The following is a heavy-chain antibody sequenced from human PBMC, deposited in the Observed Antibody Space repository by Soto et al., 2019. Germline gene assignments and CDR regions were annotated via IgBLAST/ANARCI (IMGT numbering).Heavy chain of an antibody. V-gene: IGHV4-30-4*01. Sequence: QVQLQESGPGLVKPSQTLSLTCTVSGGSINSGDYHWTWIRQFPGKGLEWIGGIYYIASTYYNPALVSRITISLDTSKNQFSLKLTSVTAADTAVYYCARDSRTPSGGMDVWGQGTTVTVSS. CDR2: IYYIAST. CDR3: ARDSRTPSGGMDV. CDR1: GGSINSGDYH. J-gene: IGHJ6*02.